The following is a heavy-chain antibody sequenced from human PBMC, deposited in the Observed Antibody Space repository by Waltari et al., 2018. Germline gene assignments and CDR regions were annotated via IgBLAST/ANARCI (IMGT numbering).Heavy chain of an antibody. CDR1: GFHLGSVR. Sequence: QLVESGGGLVKPGGSLRLSCGASGFHLGSVRMNWVRQAPGKGVEWISYISGDSAYINYAASVRGRFTVSRDNAKNSLYLHMDSLRVDDTAVYFCAREETEDSMVNYWGQGTLVTVSS. CDR2: ISGDSAYI. D-gene: IGHD5-18*01. V-gene: IGHV3-21*02. J-gene: IGHJ4*02. CDR3: AREETEDSMVNY.